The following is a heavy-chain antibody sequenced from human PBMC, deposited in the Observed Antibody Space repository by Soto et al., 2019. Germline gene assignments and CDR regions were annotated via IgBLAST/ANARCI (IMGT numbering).Heavy chain of an antibody. D-gene: IGHD1-26*01. J-gene: IGHJ3*02. CDR2: INPNSGGT. V-gene: IGHV1-2*02. Sequence: ASVKVSCKASGYTFTGYYMHWVRQAPGQGLEWMGWINPNSGGTNYAQKFQGRVTMTRDTSISTAYMELSRLRSDDTAVYYCARNKVVGATYDIWGQGTMVTVSS. CDR3: ARNKVVGATYDI. CDR1: GYTFTGYY.